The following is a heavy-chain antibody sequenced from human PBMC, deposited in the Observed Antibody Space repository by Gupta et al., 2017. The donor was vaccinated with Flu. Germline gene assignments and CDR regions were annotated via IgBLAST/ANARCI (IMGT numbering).Heavy chain of an antibody. CDR3: ANWGSGWYWYFDL. J-gene: IGHJ2*01. D-gene: IGHD6-19*01. CDR1: GFTFSSYA. V-gene: IGHV3-23*01. CDR2: ISGSGGST. Sequence: EVQLLESGGGLVQPGGSLRLSCAASGFTFSSYAMSWVRQAPGKGLEWVSAISGSGGSTYYADSVKGRFTISRDNSKNTLYLQMNSLRAEDTAVYYCANWGSGWYWYFDLWGRGTLVTVSS.